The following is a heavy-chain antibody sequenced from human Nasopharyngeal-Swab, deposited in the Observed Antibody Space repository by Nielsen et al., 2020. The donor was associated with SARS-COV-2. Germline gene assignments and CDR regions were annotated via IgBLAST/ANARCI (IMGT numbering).Heavy chain of an antibody. CDR2: INHSGST. D-gene: IGHD6-13*01. J-gene: IGHJ4*02. Sequence: SQTLSLTCAVYGGSFSGYYWSWIRQPPGKGLEWIGEINHSGSTNYNPSLKSRVTISVDTSQNQFSLKLSSVTAADTAVYYCARGRGSSSWYLRFDYWGQGTLVTVSS. V-gene: IGHV4-34*01. CDR1: GGSFSGYY. CDR3: ARGRGSSSWYLRFDY.